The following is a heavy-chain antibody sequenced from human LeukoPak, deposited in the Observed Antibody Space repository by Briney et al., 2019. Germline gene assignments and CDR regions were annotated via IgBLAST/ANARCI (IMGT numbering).Heavy chain of an antibody. CDR1: GYTFTGYY. J-gene: IGHJ4*02. D-gene: IGHD2-2*01. CDR3: ARSVVVIPAATLDRYYFDY. Sequence: ASVKVSCKASGYTFTGYYLHWVRQAPGQGLEGMGWINPNSGGTNAAQKFQGRLTMTRDTSISTAYMELRRLRSDDTAVYYCARSVVVIPAATLDRYYFDYWGQGTLVTVSS. V-gene: IGHV1-2*02. CDR2: INPNSGGT.